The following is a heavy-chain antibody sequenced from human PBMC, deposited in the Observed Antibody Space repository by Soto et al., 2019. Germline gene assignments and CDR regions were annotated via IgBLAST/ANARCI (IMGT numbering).Heavy chain of an antibody. J-gene: IGHJ3*02. Sequence: QVQLVQSGAEVKKPGASVKVSCKASGYTFTSYYMHWVRQAPGQGLERTGIINPSGGSTSYAQKFKGRVTMTRDTSTSTVHMEVSRLRSEDTAVYYCATLIGAFDILRQGTIVTVSS. V-gene: IGHV1-46*03. CDR3: ATLIGAFDI. CDR2: INPSGGST. CDR1: GYTFTSYY.